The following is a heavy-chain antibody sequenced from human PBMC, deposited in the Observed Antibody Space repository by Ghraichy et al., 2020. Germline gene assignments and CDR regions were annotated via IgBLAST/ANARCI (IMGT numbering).Heavy chain of an antibody. CDR2: ISAYNGNT. J-gene: IGHJ4*02. CDR3: ARDFAPYYDSSGYND. D-gene: IGHD3-22*01. CDR1: GYTVSSYG. Sequence: ASVKVSCKASGYTVSSYGISWVREAPGQGLEWMGWISAYNGNTNYAQKLQGRVTMTTDTSTSTAYMELRSLRSDDTAVYYCARDFAPYYDSSGYNDWGQGTLDNVSS. V-gene: IGHV1-18*01.